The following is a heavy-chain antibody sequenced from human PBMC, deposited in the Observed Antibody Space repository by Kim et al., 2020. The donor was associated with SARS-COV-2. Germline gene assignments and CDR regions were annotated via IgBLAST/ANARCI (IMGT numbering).Heavy chain of an antibody. CDR1: GFTFSSYE. J-gene: IGHJ1*01. D-gene: IGHD6-13*01. Sequence: GGSLRLSCAASGFTFSSYEMNWVRQAPGKGLEWVAYISSSGSTIYYADSVKGRFTISRDNAKNSLYLQMNSLRAEDTAVYYCARDPPRIAARAEYCQNWGHGTLCTLS. V-gene: IGHV3-48*03. CDR3: ARDPPRIAARAEYCQN. CDR2: ISSSGSTI.